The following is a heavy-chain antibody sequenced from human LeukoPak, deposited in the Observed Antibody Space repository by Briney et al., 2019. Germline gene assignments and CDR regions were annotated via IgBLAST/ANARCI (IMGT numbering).Heavy chain of an antibody. Sequence: SVKVSCKASGYTFTSYAISWVRQAPGQGLEWMGRIIPIFGTANYAQKFQGRVTITADKSTSTAYMELSSLRSEDTAVYYCARDPASITIFGVVIGDDNWFDPWGQGTLVTVSS. CDR2: IIPIFGTA. V-gene: IGHV1-69*06. CDR3: ARDPASITIFGVVIGDDNWFDP. J-gene: IGHJ5*02. D-gene: IGHD3-3*01. CDR1: GYTFTSYA.